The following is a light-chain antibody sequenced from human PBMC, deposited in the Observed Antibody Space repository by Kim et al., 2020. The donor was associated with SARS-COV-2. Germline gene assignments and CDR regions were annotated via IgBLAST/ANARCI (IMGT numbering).Light chain of an antibody. V-gene: IGKV3-20*01. CDR1: QSFLSSY. CDR2: GAS. CDR3: QQYGSSPPTT. J-gene: IGKJ5*01. Sequence: PGERAPRACRASQSFLSSYLAWYQQKPGQAPRRLIYGASSRATGIPDRFSGSGSGTDFTLTISSLEPEDFAVYYCQQYGSSPPTTFGQGTRLEIK.